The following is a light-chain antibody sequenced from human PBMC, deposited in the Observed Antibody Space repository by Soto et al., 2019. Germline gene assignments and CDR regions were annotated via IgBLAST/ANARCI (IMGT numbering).Light chain of an antibody. J-gene: IGLJ1*01. V-gene: IGLV2-14*03. CDR1: SSDVGGFNY. CDR2: HVT. CDR3: NSYTSSSTYV. Sequence: QSALTQPASVSGSPGQSITLSCTGTSSDVGGFNYVSWYQQHPGKAPTLMIYHVTNRPSGVSYRVSGSKSGNTASLTISGIQAEDEADYYCNSYTSSSTYVFGTGTKVTVL.